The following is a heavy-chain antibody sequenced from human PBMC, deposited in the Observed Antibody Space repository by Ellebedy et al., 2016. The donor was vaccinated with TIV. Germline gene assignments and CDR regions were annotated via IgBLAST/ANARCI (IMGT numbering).Heavy chain of an antibody. CDR2: IKTDGSRT. CDR1: GFTFSSHW. J-gene: IGHJ6*02. Sequence: GESLKISCAVSGFTFSSHWMHWVRHSPGKGLVWVTRIKTDGSRTSYADSVKGRFTISRDNAKNTLYLQMNSLRAEDTAVYYCARAGEYCDFPQNCYAMDVWGQGTTVTVS. CDR3: ARAGEYCDFPQNCYAMDV. D-gene: IGHD2/OR15-2a*01. V-gene: IGHV3-74*01.